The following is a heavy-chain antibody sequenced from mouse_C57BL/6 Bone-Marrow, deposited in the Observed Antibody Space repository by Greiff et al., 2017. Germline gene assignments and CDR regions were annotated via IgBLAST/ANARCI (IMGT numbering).Heavy chain of an antibody. D-gene: IGHD1-1*01. CDR1: GYSITSGYY. CDR2: ISYDGSN. CDR3: ARGGTTVVATGYFDY. J-gene: IGHJ2*01. V-gene: IGHV3-6*01. Sequence: EVQLVESGPGLVKPSQSLSLTCSVTGYSITSGYYWNWIRQFPGNKLEWMGYISYDGSNNYNPSLKNRISITRDTSKNQFFLKLNSVTTEDTATYYCARGGTTVVATGYFDYWGQGTTLTVSS.